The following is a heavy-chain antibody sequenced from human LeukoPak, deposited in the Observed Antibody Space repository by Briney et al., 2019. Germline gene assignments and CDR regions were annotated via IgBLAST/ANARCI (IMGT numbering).Heavy chain of an antibody. J-gene: IGHJ6*03. CDR1: GGSFSGYY. V-gene: IGHV4-34*01. CDR3: ASKTPGGDYVYYYYYMDV. Sequence: PSETLSLTCAVYGGSFSGYYWSWIRQPPGKGLEWIGEIYHSGSTNYNPSLKSRVTISVDKSKNQFSLKLSSVTAADTAVYYCASKTPGGDYVYYYYYMDVWGKGTTVTVSS. D-gene: IGHD4-17*01. CDR2: IYHSGST.